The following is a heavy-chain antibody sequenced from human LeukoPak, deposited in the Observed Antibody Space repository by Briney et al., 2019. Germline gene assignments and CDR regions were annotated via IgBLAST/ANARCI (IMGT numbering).Heavy chain of an antibody. CDR2: INPDSGGT. J-gene: IGHJ4*02. CDR1: GYTFTVYY. Sequence: ASVTVSCKASGYTFTVYYMHWVRQAPGQGLEWMGWINPDSGGTNFAQKFQGRVTMTRDTSISTAYMDLSRLRSDDTAVYYCARGLGRVADYWGQGTLVTVSS. V-gene: IGHV1-2*02. CDR3: ARGLGRVADY. D-gene: IGHD1-1*01.